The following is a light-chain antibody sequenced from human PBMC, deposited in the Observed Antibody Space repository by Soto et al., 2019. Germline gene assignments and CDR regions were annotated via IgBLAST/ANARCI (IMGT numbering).Light chain of an antibody. CDR2: EVS. V-gene: IGLV2-14*01. CDR3: SSYAGSSTFV. CDR1: SSDVGGHNY. Sequence: QSALTQPASVSGSPGQSITISCTGTSSDVGGHNYVSWYQHHPGKAPKLMIYEVSNRPSGVSNRFSGSKSGNTASLTISGLQAEDEADYYCSSYAGSSTFVFGTGTKLTVL. J-gene: IGLJ1*01.